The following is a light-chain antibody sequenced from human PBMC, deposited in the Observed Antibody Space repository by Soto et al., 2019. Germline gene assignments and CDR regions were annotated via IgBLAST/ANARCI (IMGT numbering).Light chain of an antibody. V-gene: IGKV3-20*01. Sequence: ESVLTQSPGTLSLSPGERATLSCRASHSVSSSYLAWYQQKPGQAPRLLIYGASSRATGIPDRFSGSGSGTDFPLTISRLEPEDFAVYYCQQYGRSPPITLGQGTRLEIK. J-gene: IGKJ5*01. CDR2: GAS. CDR3: QQYGRSPPIT. CDR1: HSVSSSY.